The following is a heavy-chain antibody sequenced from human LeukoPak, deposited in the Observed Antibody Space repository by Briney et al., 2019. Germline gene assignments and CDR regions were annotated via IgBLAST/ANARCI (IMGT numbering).Heavy chain of an antibody. V-gene: IGHV3-21*04. CDR2: IDSSSSYI. Sequence: GGSLRLSCAASGFTFNSYTLNWVRQAPGKGLEGVSSIDSSSSYIYYADSVKGRFTISRDNAKNSLYLQMNSLRAEDTALYYCAKDSGYYYYMDVWGKGTTVTVSS. CDR1: GFTFNSYT. CDR3: AKDSGYYYYMDV. D-gene: IGHD3-10*01. J-gene: IGHJ6*03.